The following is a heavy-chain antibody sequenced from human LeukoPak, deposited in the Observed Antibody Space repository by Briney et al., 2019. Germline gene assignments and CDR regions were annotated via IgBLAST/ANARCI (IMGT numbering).Heavy chain of an antibody. CDR2: ISGSGGST. CDR3: ANEIIAAAGNRTDY. Sequence: QAGGSLRLSCAASGFTFSSYAMSWVRQAPGKGLEWVSAISGSGGSTYYADSVKGRFTISRDNSKNTLYLQMNSLRAEDTAVYYCANEIIAAAGNRTDYWGQGTLVTVSS. V-gene: IGHV3-23*01. CDR1: GFTFSSYA. J-gene: IGHJ4*02. D-gene: IGHD6-13*01.